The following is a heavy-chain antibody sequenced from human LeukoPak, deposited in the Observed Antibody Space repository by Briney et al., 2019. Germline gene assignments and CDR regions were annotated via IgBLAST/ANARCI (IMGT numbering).Heavy chain of an antibody. D-gene: IGHD3-9*01. V-gene: IGHV3-21*01. Sequence: PGGSLRLSCAASGLTFSSYSMNWVRQAPGKGLEWVSSISSSSSYIYYADSVKGRFTISRDNAKNSLYLQMNSLRAEDTAVYYCARDDILTGYYNRRFDYWGQGTLVTVSS. CDR1: GLTFSSYS. CDR3: ARDDILTGYYNRRFDY. CDR2: ISSSSSYI. J-gene: IGHJ4*02.